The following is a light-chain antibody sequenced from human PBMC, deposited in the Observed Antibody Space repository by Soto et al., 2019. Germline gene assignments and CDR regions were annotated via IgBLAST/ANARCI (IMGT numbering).Light chain of an antibody. CDR2: RSS. J-gene: IGLJ3*02. CDR3: AAWDDSLSGWV. CDR1: SSNIGSNS. Sequence: QSVLTQPPSASGTPGQRVTISCSGSSSNIGSNSVYWYQQFPGTAPKLLIYRSSQRPSGVPDRFSGSRSGTSASLAISGLRSEDEADYYCAAWDDSLSGWVFGGGTKVTVL. V-gene: IGLV1-47*01.